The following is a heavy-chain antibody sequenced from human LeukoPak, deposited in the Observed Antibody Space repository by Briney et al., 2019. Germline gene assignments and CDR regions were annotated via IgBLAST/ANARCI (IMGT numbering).Heavy chain of an antibody. Sequence: ASVKVSCKASGYTFTSYYMHWVRQAPGQGLEWMGIINPSGGSTSYAQRFQGRVTMTRDMSTSTVYMNLSSLRSEDTAVYYCARESVAGTTMRLDCWGQGTLVTVSS. CDR2: INPSGGST. D-gene: IGHD6-19*01. J-gene: IGHJ4*02. CDR3: ARESVAGTTMRLDC. CDR1: GYTFTSYY. V-gene: IGHV1-46*01.